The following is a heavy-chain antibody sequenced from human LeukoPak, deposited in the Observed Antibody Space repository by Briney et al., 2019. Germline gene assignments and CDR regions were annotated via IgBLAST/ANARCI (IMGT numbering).Heavy chain of an antibody. D-gene: IGHD3-22*01. V-gene: IGHV1-3*01. Sequence: ASVKVSCKASGYTFTSYAMHWVRQAPGQRLEWMGWINAGNGNTKYSQKFQGRVTITRDTSASTAYMELSSLRSEDTAVYYCARVRAPAPYYYDSGANGHPIDYWGQGTLVTVSS. CDR3: ARVRAPAPYYYDSGANGHPIDY. CDR2: INAGNGNT. CDR1: GYTFTSYA. J-gene: IGHJ4*02.